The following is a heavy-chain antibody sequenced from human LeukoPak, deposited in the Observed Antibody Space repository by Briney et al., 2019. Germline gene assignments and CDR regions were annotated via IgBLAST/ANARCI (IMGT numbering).Heavy chain of an antibody. CDR1: GYTFTTYG. D-gene: IGHD1/OR15-1a*01. Sequence: ASVKVSCEASGYTFTTYGISWVRQAPGQGLEWMGWISTYNGNTEYAQKLRGRVTMTTDTSTSTAYMELRSLRSDDTAVYYCARGTYFDYWGQGTLVTVSS. V-gene: IGHV1-18*01. CDR3: ARGTYFDY. CDR2: ISTYNGNT. J-gene: IGHJ4*02.